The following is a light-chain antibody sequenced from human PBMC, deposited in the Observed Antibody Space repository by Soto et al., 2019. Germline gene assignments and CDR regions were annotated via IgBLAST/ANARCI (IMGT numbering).Light chain of an antibody. CDR2: GAS. CDR3: QQYNNWPLT. CDR1: QSVSSSY. Sequence: EIVLTQSPGTLSLSPGERATLSCRASQSVSSSYLAWYQQKPVQAPRLLIYGASTRATGIPARFSGSGSGTEFTLTISSLQSEDFAVYYCQQYNNWPLTFGQGTRLEI. V-gene: IGKV3-15*01. J-gene: IGKJ5*01.